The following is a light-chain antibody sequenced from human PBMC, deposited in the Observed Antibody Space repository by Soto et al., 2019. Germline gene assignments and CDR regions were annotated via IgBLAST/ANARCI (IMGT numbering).Light chain of an antibody. J-gene: IGLJ1*01. CDR3: CSYTTSNTRQIV. CDR2: DVT. V-gene: IGLV2-14*01. CDR1: SSDVGGYNY. Sequence: QSALTQAASWSGSPGQSITISCTGTSSDVGGYNYVSWYQQQPGKAPKFMIYDVTNRPSGVSNRFSGSKSGNTASLTISGLQAEDEADYYCCSYTTSNTRQIVFGTGTKVTVL.